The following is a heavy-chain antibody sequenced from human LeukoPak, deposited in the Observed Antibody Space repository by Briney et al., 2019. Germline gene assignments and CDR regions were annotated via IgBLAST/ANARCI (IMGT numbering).Heavy chain of an antibody. CDR1: GHRVSSNSAA. V-gene: IGHV6-1*01. J-gene: IGHJ4*02. Sequence: SQTLSLTCAISGHRVSSNSAAWNWIRQSPSRGLLWLGWTYYRSKLYNDYAVSVKHRITINQDTSKNQFCLPLNCGNPDDLPLYYCARSGRTTLSYQFDYWGQGTLVTVSS. CDR3: ARSGRTTLSYQFDY. CDR2: TYYRSKLYN. D-gene: IGHD2/OR15-2a*01.